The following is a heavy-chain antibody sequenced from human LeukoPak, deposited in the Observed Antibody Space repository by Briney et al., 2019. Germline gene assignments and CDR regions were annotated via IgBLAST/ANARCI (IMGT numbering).Heavy chain of an antibody. CDR1: GISFSNYS. CDR3: ARDSGSYSY. Sequence: GGSLRLSCAASGISFSNYSMNWVRQAPGKGLEWVANIKQDGSEKYYVDSVKGRFTISRDNAKNSLYLQMNSLRAEDTAVYYCARDSGSYSYWGQGTLVTVSS. CDR2: IKQDGSEK. J-gene: IGHJ4*02. D-gene: IGHD1-26*01. V-gene: IGHV3-7*01.